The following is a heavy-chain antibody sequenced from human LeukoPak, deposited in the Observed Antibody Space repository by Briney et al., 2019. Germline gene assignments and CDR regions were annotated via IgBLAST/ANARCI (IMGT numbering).Heavy chain of an antibody. D-gene: IGHD3-9*01. Sequence: SETLSLTCTVSGGSLSSYYWSWIRQPAGKGLEWIGSIFYSGSTNYNPSLKSRVTISIDTSKNQFSLTLSSVTAADTAVYYCARISLTGYAPISGYFDYWGQGTLVTVSS. CDR2: IFYSGST. CDR1: GGSLSSYY. CDR3: ARISLTGYAPISGYFDY. J-gene: IGHJ4*02. V-gene: IGHV4-59*01.